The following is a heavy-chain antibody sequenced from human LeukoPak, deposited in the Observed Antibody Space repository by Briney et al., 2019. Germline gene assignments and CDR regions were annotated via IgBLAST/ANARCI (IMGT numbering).Heavy chain of an antibody. V-gene: IGHV3-7*03. CDR3: ARGVSDFDWSRGGMDV. CDR1: GFTFSSYW. D-gene: IGHD3-9*01. CDR2: IKQDGSEK. J-gene: IGHJ6*02. Sequence: GGSLRLSCAASGFTFSSYWMSWVRQAPGKGLEWVANIKQDGSEKYYVDSVKGRFTISRDNAKNSLYLQMNSLRAEDTAVYYCARGVSDFDWSRGGMDVWGQGTTVTVSS.